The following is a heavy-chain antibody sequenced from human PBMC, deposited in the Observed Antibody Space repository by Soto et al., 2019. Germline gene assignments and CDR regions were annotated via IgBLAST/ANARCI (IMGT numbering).Heavy chain of an antibody. Sequence: PRWSLRLSCAASVFTFSSYWMSWARQPPGKGLEWVANIKQDGSDKYYVDSVKGRFTISRDNAKNSLYLQMNSRRAENTTVHYCARRRGYPNWFDPWGQGTVVTVSS. D-gene: IGHD2-2*01. V-gene: IGHV3-7*01. CDR1: VFTFSSYW. J-gene: IGHJ5*02. CDR2: IKQDGSDK. CDR3: ARRRGYPNWFDP.